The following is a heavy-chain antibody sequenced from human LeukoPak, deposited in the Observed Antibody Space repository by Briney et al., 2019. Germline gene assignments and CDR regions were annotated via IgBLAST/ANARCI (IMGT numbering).Heavy chain of an antibody. CDR1: GFSFSSNS. CDR2: ISSSSTSI. CDR3: AKVGTGNQYGSGDFDL. V-gene: IGHV3-21*01. D-gene: IGHD3-10*01. J-gene: IGHJ4*02. Sequence: GGSLRLSCAACGFSFSSNSMNWVRQAPGKGLEWVSAISSSSTSIKYADSVKGRFAISRDNARSSVYLEMNSLRVEDTAVYYCAKVGTGNQYGSGDFDLWGQGSLVTVSS.